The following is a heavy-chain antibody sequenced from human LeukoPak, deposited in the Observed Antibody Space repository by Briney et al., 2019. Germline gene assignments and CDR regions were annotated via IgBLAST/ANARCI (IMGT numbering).Heavy chain of an antibody. CDR2: ISYDGSNK. CDR3: ARDGGSSRHPPHFDY. D-gene: IGHD6-13*01. V-gene: IGHV3-30*04. J-gene: IGHJ4*02. Sequence: GGSLRLSCAASGFTFSTYAMHWVRQAPGKGLEWVAVISYDGSNKYYADSVKGRFTISRDNPKNTLYLQMNSLRAEDTAVYYCARDGGSSRHPPHFDYWGQGTLVTVSS. CDR1: GFTFSTYA.